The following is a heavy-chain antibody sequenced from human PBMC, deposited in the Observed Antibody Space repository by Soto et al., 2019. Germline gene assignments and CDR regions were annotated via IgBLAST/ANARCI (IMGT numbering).Heavy chain of an antibody. Sequence: QLPLLESGPGLVKPSETLALTCAVSGGSISTSSYYWGWIRQPPGKGLEWIGSIYYSGSTYYNPSLKSRLTISVDTSKNQCSLRLSSVTAADTAVYYCARTRRYYYMDVWGKGTTVTVSS. CDR3: ARTRRYYYMDV. J-gene: IGHJ6*03. CDR2: IYYSGST. CDR1: GGSISTSSYY. V-gene: IGHV4-39*01.